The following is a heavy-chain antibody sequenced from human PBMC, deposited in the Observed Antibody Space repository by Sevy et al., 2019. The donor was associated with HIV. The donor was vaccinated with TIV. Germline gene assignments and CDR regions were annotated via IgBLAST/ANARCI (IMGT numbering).Heavy chain of an antibody. CDR3: AKFQDVGATFVDY. D-gene: IGHD1-26*01. J-gene: IGHJ4*02. CDR1: GFTFSYYA. V-gene: IGHV3-23*01. CDR2: ISGSGGST. Sequence: GGSLRLSCAASGFTFSYYAMSWVRQTPGKGLQWVSGISGSGGSTDYADSVKGRFTISGDNAKNTLYLQMNSLRAEDTAVYYCAKFQDVGATFVDYWGQGTLLTVSS.